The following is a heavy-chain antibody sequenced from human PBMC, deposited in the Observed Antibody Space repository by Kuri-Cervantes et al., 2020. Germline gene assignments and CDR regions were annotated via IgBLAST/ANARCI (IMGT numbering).Heavy chain of an antibody. Sequence: GESLKISCAASGFTFSSYWMHWVRQAPGKGLVWVSRINSDGSSASYTDSVKGRFTISRDNSNNTLYLQMNSLRAEDTAVYYCAKDLSIMITFGGVREDYWGQGTLVTVSS. CDR2: INSDGSSA. J-gene: IGHJ4*02. D-gene: IGHD3-16*01. V-gene: IGHV3-74*01. CDR3: AKDLSIMITFGGVREDY. CDR1: GFTFSSYW.